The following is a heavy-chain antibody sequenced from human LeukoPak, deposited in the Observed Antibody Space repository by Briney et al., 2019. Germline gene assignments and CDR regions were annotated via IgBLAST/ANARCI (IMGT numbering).Heavy chain of an antibody. CDR3: AKGRGIAARPDYFDY. CDR2: ISGSGGST. J-gene: IGHJ4*01. CDR1: GFTFSSYA. D-gene: IGHD6-6*01. V-gene: IGHV3-23*01. Sequence: GGSLRLSCAASGFTFSSYAMNWVRQAPGEGLEWVSAISGSGGSTYHADSVKGRFTISRDNSKNTLFLQMNSLRAEDAAVYYCAKGRGIAARPDYFDYWGHGTLVTVSS.